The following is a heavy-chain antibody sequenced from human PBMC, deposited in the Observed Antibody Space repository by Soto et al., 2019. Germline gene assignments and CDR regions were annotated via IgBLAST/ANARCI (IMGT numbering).Heavy chain of an antibody. CDR1: GFTFSNAW. CDR2: IKSKTDGGTT. V-gene: IGHV3-15*07. D-gene: IGHD3-22*01. Sequence: GGSLRLSCAASGFTFSNAWMNWVRQAPGKGLEWVGRIKSKTDGGTTDYAAPVKGRFTISRDDSKNTQYLQMNSLKTEDTAVYYCTPTYYYDSSGYYSRLDYWGQGTLVTVSS. CDR3: TPTYYYDSSGYYSRLDY. J-gene: IGHJ4*02.